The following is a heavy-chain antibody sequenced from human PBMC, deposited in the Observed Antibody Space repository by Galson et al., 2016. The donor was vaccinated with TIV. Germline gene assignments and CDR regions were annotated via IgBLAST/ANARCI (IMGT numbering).Heavy chain of an antibody. CDR1: GFSLSRRRMC. CDR2: IDGDDDT. D-gene: IGHD6-19*01. J-gene: IGHJ6*02. Sequence: PALVKPTQTLTLTCTFSGFSLSRRRMCVTWMRQPPGKALEWLARIDGDDDTYYNNFLATRLFITKDTSRNQVVLTLTHLDPADTATFYCARASSDSCYNYGMDVWGQGTTVTVS. V-gene: IGHV2-70*11. CDR3: ARASSDSCYNYGMDV.